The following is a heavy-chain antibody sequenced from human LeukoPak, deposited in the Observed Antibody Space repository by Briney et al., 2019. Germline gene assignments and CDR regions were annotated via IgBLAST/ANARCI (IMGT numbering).Heavy chain of an antibody. CDR2: INNSGST. J-gene: IGHJ4*02. CDR3: AIGRIQYNGSGSPFDY. D-gene: IGHD3-10*01. Sequence: SETLSLTCAVSGGSFSGYYWSWIRQPPGKGLEWIGEINNSGSTNYNPSLKGRVTLSVDTSKNQFSLKLSSVTAADTAVYYCAIGRIQYNGSGSPFDYWGQGTLVTVSS. CDR1: GGSFSGYY. V-gene: IGHV4-34*01.